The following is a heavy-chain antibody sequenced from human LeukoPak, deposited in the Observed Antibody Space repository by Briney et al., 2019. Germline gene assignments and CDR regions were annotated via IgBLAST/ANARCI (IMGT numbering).Heavy chain of an antibody. V-gene: IGHV4-34*01. CDR3: ARRGDFWSGYYDY. Sequence: SETLSLTCAVYGGSFSGYYWSWIRQPPGKGLEWIGEINHSGSTNYNPSLKSRVTISVDTSKNQFSLKLSSVTAADTAVYYCARRGDFWSGYYDYWGQGTLVTVSS. J-gene: IGHJ4*02. D-gene: IGHD3-3*01. CDR2: INHSGST. CDR1: GGSFSGYY.